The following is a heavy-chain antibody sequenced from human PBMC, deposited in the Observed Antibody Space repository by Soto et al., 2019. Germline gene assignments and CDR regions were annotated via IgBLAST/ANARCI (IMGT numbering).Heavy chain of an antibody. CDR2: VYATGTT. Sequence: QVQLQESGPGVVKPSETLSLSCSVSGGSISKFYWSWIRKTAGKGLEWMGRVYATGTTDYNPSLRSRVTMSVDISKKTFYLSLSSVTAADTGVYYCVRDGSKTLRDWFDPWGQGKLVTVSS. CDR3: VRDGSKTLRDWFDP. CDR1: GGSISKFY. V-gene: IGHV4-4*07. J-gene: IGHJ5*02.